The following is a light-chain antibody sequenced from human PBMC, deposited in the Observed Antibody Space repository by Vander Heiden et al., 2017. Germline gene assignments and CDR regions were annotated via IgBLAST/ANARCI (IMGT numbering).Light chain of an antibody. CDR3: QQTCSPPLT. CDR2: AAS. CDR1: QSVNNY. Sequence: DIKMTQFPLSLSASVGDRVTITCRASQSVNNYLNWYQQKPGKAPKFLISAASTLQSGVPSRFSGSGSGTDFTLTISNLQPEDFATYYCQQTCSPPLTFGQGTKMEIK. J-gene: IGKJ2*01. V-gene: IGKV1-39*01.